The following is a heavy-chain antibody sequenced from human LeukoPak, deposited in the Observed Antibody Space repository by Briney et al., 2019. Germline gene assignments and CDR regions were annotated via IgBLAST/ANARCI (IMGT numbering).Heavy chain of an antibody. D-gene: IGHD5-18*01. Sequence: GGSLRLSCAASGFTVSSNYMSWVRQAPGKGLEWVSIIYSDGSTYYADSVKGRFTISRDNSKNTLYLQMNSLRAEDTAVYYCARGRAGYSYGYDYWGQGTLVTVSS. CDR3: ARGRAGYSYGYDY. CDR2: IYSDGST. CDR1: GFTVSSNY. V-gene: IGHV3-53*01. J-gene: IGHJ4*02.